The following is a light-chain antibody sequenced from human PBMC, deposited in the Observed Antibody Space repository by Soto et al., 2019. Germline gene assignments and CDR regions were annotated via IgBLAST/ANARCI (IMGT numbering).Light chain of an antibody. CDR1: QSVSSSY. CDR3: EQYSSAPWT. CDR2: GAS. J-gene: IGKJ1*01. Sequence: EIVLTQSPGTLSLSPGERATLSCRASQSVSSSYLAWYQQKPGQAPRLLIYGASRRATGIPDRFSGSGSGTDFTLTISRLEPYFFSVYYCEQYSSAPWTFGQGTNLDIK. V-gene: IGKV3-20*01.